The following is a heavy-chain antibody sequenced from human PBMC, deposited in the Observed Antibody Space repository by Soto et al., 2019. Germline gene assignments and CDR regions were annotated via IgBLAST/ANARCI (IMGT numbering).Heavy chain of an antibody. CDR2: INAGNGNT. Sequence: QVQLVQSGAEEKKPGASVKVSCKASGYTFTSYAMHWVRQAPGQRLEWMGCINAGNGNTEYSQKFQGRVTITRDTAASTADMEMSSLRSEDTAVYYCASFSKVYYYYGMDVWGQGTTVTVSS. V-gene: IGHV1-3*05. CDR1: GYTFTSYA. CDR3: ASFSKVYYYYGMDV. J-gene: IGHJ6*02.